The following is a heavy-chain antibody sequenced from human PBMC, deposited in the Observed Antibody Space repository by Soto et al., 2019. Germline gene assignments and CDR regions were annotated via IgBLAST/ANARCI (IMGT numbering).Heavy chain of an antibody. D-gene: IGHD2-21*02. CDR2: INPNSGGT. CDR1: GYTFNGYY. J-gene: IGHJ4*02. Sequence: ASVKVSCKACGYTFNGYYMHWVRQAKEQGLEWMGWINPNSGGTNYAQKFQGWVTMTRDTSISTAYMELSRLRSDDTAVYYCARSPGGVVTAMYYFDYWGQGTLVTVSS. V-gene: IGHV1-2*04. CDR3: ARSPGGVVTAMYYFDY.